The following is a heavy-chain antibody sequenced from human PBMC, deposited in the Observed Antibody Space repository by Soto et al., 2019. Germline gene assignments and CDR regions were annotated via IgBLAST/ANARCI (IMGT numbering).Heavy chain of an antibody. CDR3: ARAPTTVTTAYYFDY. Sequence: QVQLVESGGGVVQPGRSLRLSCAASGFTFSSYAMHWVSQAPGKGLEWVAVISYAGSNKYYADSVKGRFTISRDNSKNTLYLQMNSLRAEDTAVYYCARAPTTVTTAYYFDYWSQGTLVTVSS. J-gene: IGHJ4*02. CDR1: GFTFSSYA. V-gene: IGHV3-30-3*01. D-gene: IGHD4-17*01. CDR2: ISYAGSNK.